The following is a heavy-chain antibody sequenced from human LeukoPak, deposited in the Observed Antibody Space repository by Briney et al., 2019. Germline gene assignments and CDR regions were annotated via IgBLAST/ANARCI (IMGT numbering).Heavy chain of an antibody. D-gene: IGHD6-6*01. V-gene: IGHV4-34*01. CDR2: INHSGST. Sequence: SETLSLTCAVYGGSFSGYYWSWIRQPPGKGLEWIGAINHSGSTNYNPSLKSRVTISVDTSKNQFSLKLSSVTAADTAVYYCARVRIAARRKLNFDYWGQGTLVTVSS. J-gene: IGHJ4*02. CDR3: ARVRIAARRKLNFDY. CDR1: GGSFSGYY.